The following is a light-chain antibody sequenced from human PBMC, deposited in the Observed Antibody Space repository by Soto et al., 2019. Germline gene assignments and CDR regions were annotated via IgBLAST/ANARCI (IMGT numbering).Light chain of an antibody. CDR3: STYTTSTTLYV. V-gene: IGLV2-14*01. CDR2: EVS. Sequence: LTQPASLSRSPGQSITISCTGTGSDIGVYNYVSWYQQHPGKAPKLMIYEVSNRPSGVSNRFSGSKSGNTASLTISGLQAEDEADYYCSTYTTSTTLYVFGTGTKVTVL. J-gene: IGLJ1*01. CDR1: GSDIGVYNY.